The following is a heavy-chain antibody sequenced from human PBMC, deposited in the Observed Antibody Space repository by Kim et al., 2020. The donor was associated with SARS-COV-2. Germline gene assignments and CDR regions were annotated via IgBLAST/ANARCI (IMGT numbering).Heavy chain of an antibody. Sequence: ASVKVSCKASGYTFTSYDINWVRQATGQGLEWMGWMNPNSGNTGYAQKSQGRVTMTRNTSISTAYMELSSLRSEDTAVYYCARGHLKSIVVVIAPRPYYYMDDWGKGTTVTVSS. J-gene: IGHJ6*03. V-gene: IGHV1-8*01. CDR2: MNPNSGNT. CDR3: ARGHLKSIVVVIAPRPYYYMDD. D-gene: IGHD2-21*01. CDR1: GYTFTSYD.